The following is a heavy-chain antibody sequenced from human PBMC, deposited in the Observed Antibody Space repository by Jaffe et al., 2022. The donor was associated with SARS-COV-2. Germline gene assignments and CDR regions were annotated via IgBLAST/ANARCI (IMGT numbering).Heavy chain of an antibody. Sequence: QVQLVQSGAEVKKPGASVKVSCKASGYTFITYAISWVRQAPGQGLEWMGWVSPYNANTNYAQSLQGRVTMTTDTSTSTAYMELRSLRSDDTAVYYCARSDQFWYYFMDVWGKGTTVTVSS. CDR1: GYTFITYA. CDR3: ARSDQFWYYFMDV. J-gene: IGHJ6*03. D-gene: IGHD6-13*01. V-gene: IGHV1-18*01. CDR2: VSPYNANT.